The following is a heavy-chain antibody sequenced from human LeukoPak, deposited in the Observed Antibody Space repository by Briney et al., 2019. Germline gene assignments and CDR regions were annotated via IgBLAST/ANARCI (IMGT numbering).Heavy chain of an antibody. CDR2: ISGSGGST. D-gene: IGHD1-1*01. Sequence: PGGSLRLSCAASGFTFSSYAMSWVRQAPGKGLEWVSAISGSGGSTYYADSVKGRFTISRDNPKNTLYLQMNSLRAEDTAVYYCAKDASGARYYYYYGMDVWGQGTTVTVSS. CDR3: AKDASGARYYYYYGMDV. CDR1: GFTFSSYA. J-gene: IGHJ6*02. V-gene: IGHV3-23*01.